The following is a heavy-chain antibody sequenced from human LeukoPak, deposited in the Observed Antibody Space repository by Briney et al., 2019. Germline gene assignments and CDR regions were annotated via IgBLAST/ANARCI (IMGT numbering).Heavy chain of an antibody. CDR2: IYYSGST. D-gene: IGHD5-18*01. CDR3: ARTEGIRVDTAMGFDY. J-gene: IGHJ4*02. CDR1: GGSISSSSYY. Sequence: SETLSLTCTVSGGSISSSSYYWGWIRQPPGEGLEWIGSIYYSGSTYYNPSLKSRVTISVDTSKNQFSLKLSSVTAADTAVYYCARTEGIRVDTAMGFDYWGQGTLVTVSS. V-gene: IGHV4-39*01.